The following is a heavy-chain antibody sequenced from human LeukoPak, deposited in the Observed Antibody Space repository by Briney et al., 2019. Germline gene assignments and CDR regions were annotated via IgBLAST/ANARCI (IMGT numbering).Heavy chain of an antibody. CDR1: GLTFRNYA. CDR2: ISGYGYNT. D-gene: IGHD3-22*01. V-gene: IGHV3-23*01. J-gene: IGHJ4*02. Sequence: GGSLRLSCAASGLTFRNYAMSWVRQAPEKGLEWVSAISGYGYNTYYADSVQGRFTISRDNSKNTLYLQMNNLRAEDTAVYYCAKMGPGAYYYDSSDFDFWGQGTLVTVSS. CDR3: AKMGPGAYYYDSSDFDF.